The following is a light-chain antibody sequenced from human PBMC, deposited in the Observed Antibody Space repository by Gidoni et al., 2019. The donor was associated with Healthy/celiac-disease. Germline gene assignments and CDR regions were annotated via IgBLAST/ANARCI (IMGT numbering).Light chain of an antibody. CDR1: QGISNS. V-gene: IGKV1-NL1*01. CDR3: QQYYSTPWT. CDR2: AAS. Sequence: DIQMTQSPSSLSASVGDRVNITCRASQGISNSLTWYQQKPGKAPKLLLYAASRLDSGVPSRFSGSGSGTDYTLTISSLQPEDFATYYCQQYYSTPWTFGQXTKVEIK. J-gene: IGKJ1*01.